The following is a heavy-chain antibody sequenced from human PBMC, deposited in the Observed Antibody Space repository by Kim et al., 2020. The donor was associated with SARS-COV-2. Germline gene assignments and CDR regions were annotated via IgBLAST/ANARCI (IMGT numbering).Heavy chain of an antibody. CDR2: ISYNGSNK. J-gene: IGHJ6*01. CDR1: GFTFSSYA. V-gene: IGHV3-30-3*01. Sequence: GGSLRLSCAASGFTFSSYAMHWVRQAPGKGLEWVAVISYNGSNKYYADSVKGRFTISRDNSKNTLYLQMNSLRAEDTAVYYCARDKYFDWLIVYYGMDV. D-gene: IGHD3-9*01. CDR3: ARDKYFDWLIVYYGMDV.